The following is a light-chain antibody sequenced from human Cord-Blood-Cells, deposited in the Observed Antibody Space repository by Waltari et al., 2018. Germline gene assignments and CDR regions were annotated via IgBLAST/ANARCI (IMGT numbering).Light chain of an antibody. V-gene: IGLV3-27*01. CDR1: VLAKKY. CDR2: KDS. CDR3: YSAADNNRGV. Sequence: SYELTQPSSVSVSPGQTARITCSGDVLAKKYARWFQQNPGQAPVLVVYKDSERPSGIPERFSGSSSGTTVTLTISGAQVEDEADYYCYSAADNNRGVFGGGTKLTVL. J-gene: IGLJ3*02.